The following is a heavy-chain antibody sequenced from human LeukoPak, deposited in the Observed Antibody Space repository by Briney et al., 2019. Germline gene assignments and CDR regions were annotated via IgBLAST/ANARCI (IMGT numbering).Heavy chain of an antibody. CDR3: ARDSSGYSSGWSEWYFDL. J-gene: IGHJ2*01. CDR1: GGTFSSYA. Sequence: ASVKVSCKASGGTFSSYAISWVRQAPGQGLEWMGRIIPILGIANYAQKFQGRVTITADKSTSTAYMELSSLRSEDTAVYYCARDSSGYSSGWSEWYFDLWGRGTLVTVSS. V-gene: IGHV1-69*04. D-gene: IGHD6-19*01. CDR2: IIPILGIA.